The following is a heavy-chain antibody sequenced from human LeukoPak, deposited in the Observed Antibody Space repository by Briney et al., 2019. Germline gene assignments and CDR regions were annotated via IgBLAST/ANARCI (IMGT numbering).Heavy chain of an antibody. D-gene: IGHD1-14*01. CDR1: GFTFSSYS. Sequence: GGSLRLSCVASGFTFSSYSMNWFRQAPGKGLEWVSSISSGGATIYYADSVKGRFTISRDNANNSLYLQMNSLRAEDTAVYYCARSYNDFDFWGQGTLVTVSS. V-gene: IGHV3-48*04. CDR2: ISSGGATI. CDR3: ARSYNDFDF. J-gene: IGHJ4*02.